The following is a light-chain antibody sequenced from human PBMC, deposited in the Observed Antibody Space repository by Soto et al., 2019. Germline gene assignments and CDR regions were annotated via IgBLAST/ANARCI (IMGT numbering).Light chain of an antibody. Sequence: IQLTQSPSSLSASVGDKVTISCRASRAINSALAWCQQRPGKAPMVLIYDASILESGVPSRFSGSGSGTDFTLTISSLQPEDFATYYCQQFNSYPLTFGGGTKVEIE. CDR1: RAINSA. CDR3: QQFNSYPLT. V-gene: IGKV1-13*02. J-gene: IGKJ4*01. CDR2: DAS.